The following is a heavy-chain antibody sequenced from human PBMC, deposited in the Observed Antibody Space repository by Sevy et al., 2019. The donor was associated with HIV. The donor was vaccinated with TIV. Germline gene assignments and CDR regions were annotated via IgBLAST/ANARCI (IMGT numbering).Heavy chain of an antibody. D-gene: IGHD2-8*01. Sequence: GGSLRLSCAASGFTFAKYRMSWVRQAPGKGLEWVSTFSFGCGRINYADSVMGRFTISRDDSKNTLLLQMNNLRAEDTATYFCAREGCTQPHDYWGQGTLVTVSS. CDR2: FSFGCGRI. V-gene: IGHV3-23*01. CDR3: AREGCTQPHDY. CDR1: GFTFAKYR. J-gene: IGHJ4*02.